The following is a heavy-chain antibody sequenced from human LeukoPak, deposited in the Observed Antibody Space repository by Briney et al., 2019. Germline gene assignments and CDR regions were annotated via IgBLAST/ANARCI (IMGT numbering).Heavy chain of an antibody. CDR3: ARGSSSWYLGFDY. Sequence: GRSLRLSCAASGFTFSSYGMHWVRQAPGKGLEWVAVIWYDGSNKYYADSVKGRFTTSRDDSKNTLYLQMNSLRAEDTAVYYCARGSSSWYLGFDYWGQGTLVTVSS. CDR1: GFTFSSYG. D-gene: IGHD6-13*01. CDR2: IWYDGSNK. J-gene: IGHJ4*02. V-gene: IGHV3-33*01.